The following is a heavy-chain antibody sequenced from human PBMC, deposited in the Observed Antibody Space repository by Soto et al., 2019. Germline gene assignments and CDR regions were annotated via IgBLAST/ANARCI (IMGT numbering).Heavy chain of an antibody. D-gene: IGHD5-18*01. Sequence: QVQLVESGGGEVQPGRSLRLSCAASGFTFSRYGRHWVRQAPGKGLEWVAVIWYDGSNKYYADSVKGRFTISRDNSKNTLYLQMNSLRAEDTAVYYCARDGTLDTAMVLGYWGQGTLVTVS. V-gene: IGHV3-33*01. CDR2: IWYDGSNK. J-gene: IGHJ4*02. CDR1: GFTFSRYG. CDR3: ARDGTLDTAMVLGY.